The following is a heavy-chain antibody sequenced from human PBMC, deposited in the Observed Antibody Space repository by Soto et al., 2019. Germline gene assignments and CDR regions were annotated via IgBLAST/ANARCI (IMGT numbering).Heavy chain of an antibody. CDR3: ARGYYDSSGYTGFDY. D-gene: IGHD3-22*01. V-gene: IGHV3-11*06. Sequence: PGGSLRLSCAASGFTFGDYYMSWIRQAPGRGLEWVSYISSSSSYTNYADSVKGRFTISRDNAKNSLYLQMNSLRAEDTAVYYCARGYYDSSGYTGFDYWGQGTLVTVSS. CDR2: ISSSSSYT. CDR1: GFTFGDYY. J-gene: IGHJ4*02.